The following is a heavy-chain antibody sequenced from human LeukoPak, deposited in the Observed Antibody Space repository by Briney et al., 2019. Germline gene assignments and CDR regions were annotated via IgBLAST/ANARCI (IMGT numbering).Heavy chain of an antibody. CDR1: GFTFRKYA. D-gene: IGHD2-15*01. V-gene: IGHV3-30*04. J-gene: IGHJ3*02. CDR2: ISYDGSDK. Sequence: GGSRRLSCPASGFTFRKYAMHWVRQAPGKGLEWVAVISYDGSDKYHADSVKGRFTISRDNSKNTLFLQMNSLRAEDTALYYCAGGRGTFDIWGQGTMVTVSS. CDR3: AGGRGTFDI.